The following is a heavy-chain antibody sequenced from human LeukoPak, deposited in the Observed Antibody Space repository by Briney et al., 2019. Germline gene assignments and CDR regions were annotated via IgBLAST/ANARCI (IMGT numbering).Heavy chain of an antibody. V-gene: IGHV1-18*01. J-gene: IGHJ1*01. D-gene: IGHD3-9*01. CDR1: GDTFTNYG. CDR2: ISAYNGNT. CDR3: ASGYYDILTGYNNREYFQY. Sequence: APVKVSCKASGDTFTNYGISWVRQAPGQGLEWMGWISAYNGNTNYAQKFQGRVTMTTDTATTTAYMELRSLRSDDTAVYFCASGYYDILTGYNNREYFQYWGQGTLVTVSS.